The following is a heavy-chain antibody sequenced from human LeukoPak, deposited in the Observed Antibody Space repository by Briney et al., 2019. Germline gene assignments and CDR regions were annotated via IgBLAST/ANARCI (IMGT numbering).Heavy chain of an antibody. V-gene: IGHV4-39*01. CDR3: ARRGISMIRGLITYYFDY. CDR2: ISYSGNT. J-gene: IGHJ4*02. D-gene: IGHD3-10*01. CDR1: GGSISSSNYF. Sequence: SETLSLTCTVSGGSISSSNYFWGWVRQPPGKGLEWIGIISYSGNTYYNPSLKSRVTIFADTSKNQFSLKLSSVTAADTAVYYCARRGISMIRGLITYYFDYWGQGIPVTVSS.